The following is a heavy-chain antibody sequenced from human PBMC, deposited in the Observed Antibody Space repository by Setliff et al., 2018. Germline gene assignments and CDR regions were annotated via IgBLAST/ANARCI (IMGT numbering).Heavy chain of an antibody. J-gene: IGHJ5*01. D-gene: IGHD3-16*01. CDR3: ARELRSPYWHLDS. CDR2: INNYNMNT. CDR1: GYTFTNYG. V-gene: IGHV1-18*01. Sequence: ASVKVSCKASGYTFTNYGINWVRQAPGQGLEWMGWINNYNMNTNYPQKFLGRVTMTTDTSATTAYMELKNLRSDDTAVYYCARELRSPYWHLDSWGQGTQVTVSS.